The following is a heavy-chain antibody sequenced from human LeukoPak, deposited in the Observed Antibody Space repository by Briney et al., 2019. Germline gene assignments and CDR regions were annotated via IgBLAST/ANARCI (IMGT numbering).Heavy chain of an antibody. J-gene: IGHJ4*02. CDR3: ARDGLETTVVPAYYFDY. CDR1: GFTFSNYE. CDR2: IWFDGKTY. Sequence: GGSLRLSCVVSGFTFSNYEMNWVRQAPGKGLEWVAVIWFDGKTYNYADSVEGRFTISRDNSKNTLSLQMNSLRAEDTAVYYCARDGLETTVVPAYYFDYWGQGTLVTVSS. D-gene: IGHD2-2*01. V-gene: IGHV3-33*08.